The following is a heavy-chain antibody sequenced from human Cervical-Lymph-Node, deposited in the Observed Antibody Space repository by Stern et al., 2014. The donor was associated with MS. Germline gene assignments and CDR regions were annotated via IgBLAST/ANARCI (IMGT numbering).Heavy chain of an antibody. D-gene: IGHD5-18*01. J-gene: IGHJ6*02. CDR3: ARAPERTAYYYYYGMDV. Sequence: VQLVESGSGLVKPSQTLSLTCAVSGGSISSGGYSWSWIRQPPGKGLEWIGYIYHRGSSYKNPSVKSRVTIAVDRSKNQFSLKLSSVTAADTAVYYCARAPERTAYYYYYGMDVWGQGTTVTVSS. CDR1: GGSISSGGYS. V-gene: IGHV4-30-2*01. CDR2: IYHRGSS.